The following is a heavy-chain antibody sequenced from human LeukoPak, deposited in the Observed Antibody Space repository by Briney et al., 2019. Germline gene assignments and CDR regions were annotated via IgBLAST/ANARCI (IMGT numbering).Heavy chain of an antibody. CDR3: ARMQKDKDYYYGMDV. CDR1: GYTFTSYG. Sequence: ASVKVSCKASGYTFTSYGISGVRQAPGQGLEWMAWISTYNGNTNYAQKRQGRVTMTTHTSTSTAYMELRSLRSDDTAVYYCARMQKDKDYYYGMDVWGKGTTVTVSS. V-gene: IGHV1-18*04. CDR2: ISTYNGNT. J-gene: IGHJ6*04.